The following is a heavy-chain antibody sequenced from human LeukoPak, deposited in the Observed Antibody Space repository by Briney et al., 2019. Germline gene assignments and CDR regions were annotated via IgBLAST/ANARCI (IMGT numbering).Heavy chain of an antibody. J-gene: IGHJ4*02. CDR2: SWNT. V-gene: IGHV4-59*01. CDR1: GGSISRNY. Sequence: SETLSLTCTVSGGSISRNYWSWVRQPPGRGLEWIGYSWNTNYNPSLKSRVIISVDTSKNQFSLKLSPVTAADTAVYYCARVGIDYSGNIIKYYFDYWGQGTLVTVSS. D-gene: IGHD4-23*01. CDR3: ARVGIDYSGNIIKYYFDY.